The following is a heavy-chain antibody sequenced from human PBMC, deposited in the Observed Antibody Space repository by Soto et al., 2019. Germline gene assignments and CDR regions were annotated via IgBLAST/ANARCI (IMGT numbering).Heavy chain of an antibody. CDR2: IYYSGST. D-gene: IGHD7-27*01. V-gene: IGHV4-59*08. J-gene: IGHJ4*02. Sequence: SETLSLTCTVSGGSISGYYWNWIRQPPGKGLEWIGYIYYSGSTSYNPSLKTRVTISVDTSKNQFSLKLSSVTAADTAVYFCARRAGTGSYFDSWGQGTLVTVSS. CDR1: GGSISGYY. CDR3: ARRAGTGSYFDS.